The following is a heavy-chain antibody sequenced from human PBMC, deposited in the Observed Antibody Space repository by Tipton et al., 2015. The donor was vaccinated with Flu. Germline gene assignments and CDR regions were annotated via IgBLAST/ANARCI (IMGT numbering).Heavy chain of an antibody. V-gene: IGHV3-53*01. CDR3: ARGSYRSGNGY. Sequence: SLRLSCAASGFTVRDHYMTWVRQAPGKGLEWVSVIYDDGSTYYADSVKGRFTISRDNSKNTVFLQMKSLTADDAAIYYCARGSYRSGNGYWGQGTLVTVSS. CDR2: IYDDGST. CDR1: GFTVRDHY. D-gene: IGHD3-16*02. J-gene: IGHJ4*02.